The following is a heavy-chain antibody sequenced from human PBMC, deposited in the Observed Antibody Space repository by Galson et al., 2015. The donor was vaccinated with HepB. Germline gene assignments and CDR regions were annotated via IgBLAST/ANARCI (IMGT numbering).Heavy chain of an antibody. CDR1: GYTFTSYG. J-gene: IGHJ6*02. Sequence: SVKVSCKASGYTFTSYGISWVRQAPGQGLEWMGWISAYNGNTNYAQKLQGRVTMTTDTSTSTAYMELRSLRSDDTAVYYCARDQGDYGTYYYYGMDVWGQGTTVTVSS. D-gene: IGHD4-17*01. CDR3: ARDQGDYGTYYYYGMDV. CDR2: ISAYNGNT. V-gene: IGHV1-18*04.